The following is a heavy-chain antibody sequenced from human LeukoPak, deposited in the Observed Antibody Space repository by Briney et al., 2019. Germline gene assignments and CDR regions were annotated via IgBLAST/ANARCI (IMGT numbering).Heavy chain of an antibody. CDR1: GYTFSNFG. CDR3: ARDGTSTDDY. CDR2: ISGNNDNP. V-gene: IGHV1-18*01. D-gene: IGHD2-2*01. J-gene: IGHJ4*02. Sequence: ASVKVSCKTSGYTFSNFGINWVRQAPGQGLEWMGWISGNNDNPNYGQKFQGRFTVTTDSSTSTAYMELRNLRFDDTAVYYCARDGTSTDDYWGQGALVTVSS.